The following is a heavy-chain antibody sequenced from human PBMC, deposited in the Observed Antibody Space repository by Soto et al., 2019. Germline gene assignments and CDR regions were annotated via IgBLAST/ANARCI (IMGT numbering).Heavy chain of an antibody. CDR1: GYTFNSHG. D-gene: IGHD2-2*01. CDR3: AREMPGGYFDY. V-gene: IGHV1-18*01. CDR2: ISNYNGNA. Sequence: QVRLVQSGPELKKPGASVKVSYKASGYTFNSHGISWARQAPGQGLEWMGWISNYNGNAKYEEKFQGRVSMTTDTSTSTAYLELGSLRSDDTAVYYCAREMPGGYFDYWGQGTLVSVS. J-gene: IGHJ4*02.